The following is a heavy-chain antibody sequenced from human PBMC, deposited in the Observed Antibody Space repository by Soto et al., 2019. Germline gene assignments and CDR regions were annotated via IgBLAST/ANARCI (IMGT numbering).Heavy chain of an antibody. D-gene: IGHD3-9*01. CDR3: ARGRTGPILLNWFDP. Sequence: SETLSLTCAVYGGSFSGYYWSWIRQPPGKGLEWIGEINHSGSNNYNPSLKSRATISVDTSKNQFSLKLSSVTAADTAVYYCARGRTGPILLNWFDPWGQGTLVTVSS. V-gene: IGHV4-34*01. CDR1: GGSFSGYY. J-gene: IGHJ5*02. CDR2: INHSGSN.